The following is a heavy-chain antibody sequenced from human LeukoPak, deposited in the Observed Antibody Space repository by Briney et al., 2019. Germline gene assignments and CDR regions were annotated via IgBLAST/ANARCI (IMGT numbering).Heavy chain of an antibody. CDR1: GFSFSDYY. CDR3: VRERGTYDSSGYHFDY. Sequence: GGSLRLSCAASGFSFSDYYMSWIRQAPGKGLEWLSYISSSGDTIHYADSVRGRFTISRDNAKNSLYLQMNSLRAEDTALYYCVRERGTYDSSGYHFDYWGQGTLVTVSS. V-gene: IGHV3-11*01. CDR2: ISSSGDTI. J-gene: IGHJ4*02. D-gene: IGHD3-22*01.